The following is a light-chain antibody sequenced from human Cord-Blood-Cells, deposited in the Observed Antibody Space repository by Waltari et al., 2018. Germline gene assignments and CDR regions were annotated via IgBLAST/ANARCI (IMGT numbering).Light chain of an antibody. Sequence: QSALTQPASVSGSPGQSITISCTGTSSDVGGYNYVSWYQQHPGKAPKLMIYDVSKGPSGVSNGFSGSKSGNTASLTISGLQAEDEADYYCSSYTSSSTFVVFGGGTKLTVL. CDR1: SSDVGGYNY. V-gene: IGLV2-14*01. J-gene: IGLJ2*01. CDR3: SSYTSSSTFVV. CDR2: DVS.